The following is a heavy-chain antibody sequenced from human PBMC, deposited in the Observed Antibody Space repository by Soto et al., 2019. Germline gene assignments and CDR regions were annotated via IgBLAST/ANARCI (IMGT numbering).Heavy chain of an antibody. D-gene: IGHD2-15*01. CDR3: AKDFERAAFDH. J-gene: IGHJ4*02. CDR2: VSSGGGNT. V-gene: IGHV3-NL1*01. Sequence: SGGSLRLSCAASGFTFSSFHMHWVRQSPGRGLEWVAMVSSGGGNTYYADSVKGRFTISRDNYGDIVYLQLTRLTVDDTAVYYCAKDFERAAFDHWGQGTLVTVSS. CDR1: GFTFSSFH.